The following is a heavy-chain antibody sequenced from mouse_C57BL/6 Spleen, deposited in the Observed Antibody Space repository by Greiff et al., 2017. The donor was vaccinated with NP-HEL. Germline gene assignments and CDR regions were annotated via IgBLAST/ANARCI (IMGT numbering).Heavy chain of an antibody. D-gene: IGHD2-4*01. V-gene: IGHV1-19*01. CDR3: ARRGLRGYYAMDY. CDR2: INPYNGGT. CDR1: GYTFTDYY. J-gene: IGHJ4*01. Sequence: EVQLQQSGPVLVKPGASVKMSCKASGYTFTDYYMNWVKQSHGKSLEWIGVINPYNGGTSYNQKFKGKATLTVDKSSSTAYMELNSLTSEDSAVYYCARRGLRGYYAMDYWGQGTSVTVSS.